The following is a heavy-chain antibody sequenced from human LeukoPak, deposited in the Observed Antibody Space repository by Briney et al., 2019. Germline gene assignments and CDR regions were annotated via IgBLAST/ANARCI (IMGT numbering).Heavy chain of an antibody. CDR3: ARHPQMSTWDYFDL. Sequence: GESLKISCKGSGYSFTTYWIGWVRQMPGKGLEWMGIIYPADSDTKYSPSFEGQVTISVDKSISTAYLQWSSLKASDTAMYYCARHPQMSTWDYFDLWGRGTLVTVSS. CDR1: GYSFTTYW. V-gene: IGHV5-51*01. J-gene: IGHJ2*01. CDR2: IYPADSDT. D-gene: IGHD5/OR15-5a*01.